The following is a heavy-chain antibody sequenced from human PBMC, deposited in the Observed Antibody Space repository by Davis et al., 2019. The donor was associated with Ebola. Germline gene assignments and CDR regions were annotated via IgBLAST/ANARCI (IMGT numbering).Heavy chain of an antibody. V-gene: IGHV4-30-4*01. Sequence: SETLSLTCTVSGGSISSGDYYWSWIRQPPGKGLEWIGYIYYSGSTYYNPSLKSRVTISVDTSNNQFSLKLRSVTAADTAVYYCASGEGAFDIWGQGTMVTVSS. CDR1: GGSISSGDYY. CDR2: IYYSGST. J-gene: IGHJ3*02. CDR3: ASGEGAFDI. D-gene: IGHD3-10*01.